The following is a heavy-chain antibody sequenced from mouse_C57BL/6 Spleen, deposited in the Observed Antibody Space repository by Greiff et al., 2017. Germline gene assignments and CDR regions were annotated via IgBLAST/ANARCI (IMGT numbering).Heavy chain of an antibody. CDR1: GYTFTDYN. CDR3: ASRRDYDGFAY. V-gene: IGHV1-22*01. D-gene: IGHD2-4*01. Sequence: VQLKESGPELVKPGASVKMSCKASGYTFTDYNMHWVKQSHGKSLEWIGYINPNNGGTSYNQKFKGKATLTVNKSSSTAYMELRSLTSEDSAVYYCASRRDYDGFAYWGQGTLVTVSA. J-gene: IGHJ3*01. CDR2: INPNNGGT.